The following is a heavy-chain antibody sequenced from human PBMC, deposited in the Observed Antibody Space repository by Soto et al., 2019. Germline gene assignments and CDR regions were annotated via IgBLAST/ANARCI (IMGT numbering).Heavy chain of an antibody. CDR1: GGSISTGDYY. Sequence: SETLSLTCTVSGGSISTGDYYWSWIRQPPGKGLEWIGYIYYSGSTYYNPSLKSRVTISVDTSKNQFSLKLSSVTAADTAVYYCDRWARGHSYGFAYRGQGNLVSVSS. CDR3: DRWARGHSYGFAY. V-gene: IGHV4-30-4*01. CDR2: IYYSGST. D-gene: IGHD5-18*01. J-gene: IGHJ4*02.